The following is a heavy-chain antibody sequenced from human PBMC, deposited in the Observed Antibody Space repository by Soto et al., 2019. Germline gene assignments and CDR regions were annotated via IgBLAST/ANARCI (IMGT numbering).Heavy chain of an antibody. J-gene: IGHJ4*02. CDR2: IYSGGST. V-gene: IGHV3-53*01. Sequence: EVQLVESGGGLIQPGGSLRLSCAASGFTVSSNYMSWVRQAPGKGLEWVSVIYSGGSTYYADSVKGRFTISRDNSKNTLYLQMNSLRAEDTAVCYCARGLGRGYYDSSGYFHLDYWGQGTLVTVSS. CDR3: ARGLGRGYYDSSGYFHLDY. D-gene: IGHD3-22*01. CDR1: GFTVSSNY.